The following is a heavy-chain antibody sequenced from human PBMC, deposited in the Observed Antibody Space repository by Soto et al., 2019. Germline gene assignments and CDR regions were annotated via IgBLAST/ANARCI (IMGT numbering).Heavy chain of an antibody. V-gene: IGHV1-69*13. CDR1: GGTFTSYS. J-gene: IGHJ4*02. D-gene: IGHD4-17*01. Sequence: SVKVSCRASGGTFTSYSISCVRQAPGQGLEWMGGIIPIFGTANYAQMFEGRVTITADESTSTAYMELSSLRSEDTAVYCCARDRRDAYGGKSFDYWGQGTLVNVSS. CDR2: IIPIFGTA. CDR3: ARDRRDAYGGKSFDY.